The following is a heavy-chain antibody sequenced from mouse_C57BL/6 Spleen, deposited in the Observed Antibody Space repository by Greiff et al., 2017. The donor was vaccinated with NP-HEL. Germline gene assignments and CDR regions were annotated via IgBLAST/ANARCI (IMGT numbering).Heavy chain of an antibody. V-gene: IGHV1-15*01. Sequence: VKLQQSGAELVRPGASVTLSCKASGYTFTDYEMHWVKQTPVHGLEWIGAIDPETGGTAYNQKFKVKAILTADKASSTAYMELRSLTSEDSAVYYCITYAMDYWGQGTSVTVSS. J-gene: IGHJ4*01. CDR1: GYTFTDYE. CDR2: IDPETGGT. CDR3: ITYAMDY.